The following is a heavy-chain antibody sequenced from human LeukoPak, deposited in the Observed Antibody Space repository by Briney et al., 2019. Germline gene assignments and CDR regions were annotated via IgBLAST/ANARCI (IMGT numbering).Heavy chain of an antibody. CDR3: ARDLSGSYSAFDI. CDR2: ISSSSSYI. CDR1: GFTFSSYS. V-gene: IGHV3-21*01. J-gene: IGHJ3*02. D-gene: IGHD1-26*01. Sequence: SGGSLRLSCAASGFTFSSYSMNWVRQAPGKGLEWVSSISSSSSYIYYADSVKGRFTISRDSAKNSLYLQMNSLRAEDTVVYYCARDLSGSYSAFDIWGQGTMVTVSS.